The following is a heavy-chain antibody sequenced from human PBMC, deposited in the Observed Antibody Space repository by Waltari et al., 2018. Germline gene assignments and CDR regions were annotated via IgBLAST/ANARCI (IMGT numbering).Heavy chain of an antibody. D-gene: IGHD7-27*01. J-gene: IGHJ5*01. CDR1: GGPFTDYS. CDR3: ARTWGNSPPLGWFDP. V-gene: IGHV4-34*01. Sequence: QVQLHQWCAGLLKPSETLSLTCAVSGGPFTDYSWSWLRQPPGKGLGGIGEISPSGVTHYNPSLRSRVTMSVDTIKKQFSLMLTSVTAADTAVYFCARTWGNSPPLGWFDPWGRGTRVTISS. CDR2: ISPSGVT.